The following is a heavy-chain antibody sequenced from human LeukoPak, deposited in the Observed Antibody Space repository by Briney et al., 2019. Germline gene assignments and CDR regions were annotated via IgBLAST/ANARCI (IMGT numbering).Heavy chain of an antibody. CDR1: GGTFSSYT. CDR3: AKDLLSGSPGWCFDL. D-gene: IGHD1-26*01. CDR2: IIPILGIA. J-gene: IGHJ2*01. V-gene: IGHV1-69*04. Sequence: SVKVSCKASGGTFSSYTISWVRQAPGQGLEWMGRIIPILGIANYAQKFQGRVTITADKSTSTAYMELSSLRSEDTAVFYCAKDLLSGSPGWCFDLWGRGTLVTVSS.